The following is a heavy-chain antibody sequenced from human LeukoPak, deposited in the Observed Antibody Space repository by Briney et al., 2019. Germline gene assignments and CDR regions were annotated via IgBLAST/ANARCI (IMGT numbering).Heavy chain of an antibody. Sequence: GASVKVSCKASGGTVSSYTITWVRQAPGQGLEWMGEIIPMFGTANYAQKFQGRVTITADESTSTAYMELSSLRSEDRAVYYCARGASYSGYGCFDYWGQGTLVTVSS. CDR3: ARGASYSGYGCFDY. CDR2: IIPMFGTA. J-gene: IGHJ4*02. V-gene: IGHV1-69*13. D-gene: IGHD5-12*01. CDR1: GGTVSSYT.